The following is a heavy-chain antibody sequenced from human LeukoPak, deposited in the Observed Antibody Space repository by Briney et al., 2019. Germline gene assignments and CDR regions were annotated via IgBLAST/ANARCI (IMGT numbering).Heavy chain of an antibody. J-gene: IGHJ5*02. D-gene: IGHD6-13*01. CDR2: IYSGGGT. CDR1: GFTVSSSY. V-gene: IGHV3-53*04. Sequence: GGSLRLSCAASGFTVSSSYMSWVRQAPGKGLEWVSVIYSGGGTYYADSVKGRFTISRHDSKNTLYLQMNSLRAEDTAVYYCAGHPHSSNWWPDLITWGQGTLVTVSS. CDR3: AGHPHSSNWWPDLIT.